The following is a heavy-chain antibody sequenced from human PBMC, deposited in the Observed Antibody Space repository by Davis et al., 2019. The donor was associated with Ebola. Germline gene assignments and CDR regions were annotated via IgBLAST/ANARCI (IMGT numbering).Heavy chain of an antibody. J-gene: IGHJ4*02. CDR1: GYTFTSYD. Sequence: AASVKVSCKASGYTFTSYDISWVRQAPGQGLEWMGGIIPIFGTANYAQKFQGRVTITADESTSTAYMELSSLRSEDTAVYYCARVPGYSNGWYLFDYWGQGTLVTVSS. V-gene: IGHV1-69*13. CDR2: IIPIFGTA. CDR3: ARVPGYSNGWYLFDY. D-gene: IGHD6-19*01.